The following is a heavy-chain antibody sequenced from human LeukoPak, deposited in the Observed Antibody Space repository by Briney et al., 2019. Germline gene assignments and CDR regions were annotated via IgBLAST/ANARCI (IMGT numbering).Heavy chain of an antibody. V-gene: IGHV3-30*03. J-gene: IGHJ4*02. CDR1: GFTFSSYG. CDR2: ISYDGSNK. Sequence: PGGSLRLSCAASGFTFSSYGMHWVRQAPGKGLEWVAVISYDGSNKYYADSVKGRFTISRDNSKNTLYLQMNSLRAEDTAVYYCAGRAGDWFHFDYWGQGTLVTVSP. CDR3: AGRAGDWFHFDY. D-gene: IGHD7-27*01.